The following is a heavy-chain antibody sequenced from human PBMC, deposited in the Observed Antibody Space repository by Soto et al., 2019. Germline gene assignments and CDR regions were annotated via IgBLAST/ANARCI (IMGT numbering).Heavy chain of an antibody. CDR1: GFTFSSYA. CDR3: AKPFYYGSAGYFNGDF. Sequence: GGSLRLSCAASGFTFSSYAMSWVRQAPGKGLEWVSAISGSSGSTYYADSVKGRFTISRDNSKNTLYLQMNSLRADDSALYSCAKPFYYGSAGYFNGDFWGQGTLVTVSS. V-gene: IGHV3-23*01. J-gene: IGHJ4*02. CDR2: ISGSSGST. D-gene: IGHD3-10*01.